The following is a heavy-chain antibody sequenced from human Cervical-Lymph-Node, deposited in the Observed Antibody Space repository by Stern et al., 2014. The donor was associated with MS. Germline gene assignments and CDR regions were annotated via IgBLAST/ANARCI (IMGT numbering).Heavy chain of an antibody. D-gene: IGHD2-8*01. Sequence: VQLEESGGAVVQPGRSLRLSCAASGFTFSSYGMHWVRQAPGTGLEWVTVISYDGNQKYYAASVKGRFTISRDNSKNTLHLQMNSVTPDDTAIYYCARDYEDTSMLFDHWGQGTLVTVSS. CDR1: GFTFSSYG. J-gene: IGHJ4*02. CDR3: ARDYEDTSMLFDH. V-gene: IGHV3-30*03. CDR2: ISYDGNQK.